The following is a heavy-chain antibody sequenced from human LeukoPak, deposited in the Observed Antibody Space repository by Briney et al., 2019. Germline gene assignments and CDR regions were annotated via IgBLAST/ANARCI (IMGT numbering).Heavy chain of an antibody. D-gene: IGHD4-23*01. J-gene: IGHJ4*02. Sequence: RASVTVSCKASGFTFTSSAVQWVRQARGQRLEWIGWIVVGSGNTNYAQKFQERVTITRDMSTSTAYMELSSLRSEDTAVYYCAAQTTVVTPYFDYWGQGTLVTVSS. CDR2: IVVGSGNT. V-gene: IGHV1-58*01. CDR3: AAQTTVVTPYFDY. CDR1: GFTFTSSA.